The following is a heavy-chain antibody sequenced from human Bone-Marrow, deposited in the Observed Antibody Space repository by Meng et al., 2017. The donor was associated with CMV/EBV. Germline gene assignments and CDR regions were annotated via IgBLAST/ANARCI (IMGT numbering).Heavy chain of an antibody. J-gene: IGHJ5*02. Sequence: ASVKVSCKASGYTFTGYYMHWVRQAPGQGLEWMGWINPNSGGTNYAQKFQGRVTMTRDTSISTAYMELSRLRSDDTAVYYCARDLLDCSSTSCQAAVDRWGQGTLVTVPS. CDR1: GYTFTGYY. CDR2: INPNSGGT. D-gene: IGHD2-2*01. V-gene: IGHV1-2*02. CDR3: ARDLLDCSSTSCQAAVDR.